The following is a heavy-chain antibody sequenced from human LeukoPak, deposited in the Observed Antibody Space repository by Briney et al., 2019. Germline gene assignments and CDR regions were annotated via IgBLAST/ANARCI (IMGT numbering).Heavy chain of an antibody. CDR3: ATDLGVLVPAAIGYFDY. Sequence: PGGSLRLSCAASGFIFSSYAMSWVRQAPGKGLEWVSVISGSGSSTYYADSVKGRFTISRDNSKNTLYLQMNSLRAEDTAVYYCATDLGVLVPAAIGYFDYWGRGTLVTVSS. D-gene: IGHD2-2*01. V-gene: IGHV3-23*01. CDR1: GFIFSSYA. J-gene: IGHJ4*02. CDR2: ISGSGSST.